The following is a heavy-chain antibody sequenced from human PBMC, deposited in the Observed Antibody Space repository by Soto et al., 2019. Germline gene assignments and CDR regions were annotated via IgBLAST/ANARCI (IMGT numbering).Heavy chain of an antibody. J-gene: IGHJ3*02. D-gene: IGHD1-20*01. CDR3: ARARLSEVYAFDX. Sequence: PADTLSLTFTVSGGSVSSVAYYWTWIRQRPGKGLELIGYIYYSGSTYYSPSLKSRLSISLDTSKNQFSLRLSSVTAADTAMYYCARARLSEVYAFDXWGQGTMVTVS. V-gene: IGHV4-31*03. CDR2: IYYSGST. CDR1: GGSVSSVAYY.